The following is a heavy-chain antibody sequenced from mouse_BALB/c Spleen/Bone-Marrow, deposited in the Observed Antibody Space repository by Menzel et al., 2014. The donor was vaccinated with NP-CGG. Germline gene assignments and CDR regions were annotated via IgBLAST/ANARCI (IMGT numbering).Heavy chain of an antibody. J-gene: IGHJ2*01. CDR1: GFTFSSFG. CDR3: VRSGSGSGYFGH. Sequence: EVKLMESGGGLVQPGGSRKLSCTASGFTFSSFGMHWVRQASEKGLEWVAYISSGSSTIYYGDTVMGRFTISRDNPKNTLFLQMTCLRSEDTATYYCVRSGSGSGYFGHWRKGTTLTFTS. CDR2: ISSGSSTI. V-gene: IGHV5-17*02. D-gene: IGHD1-1*01.